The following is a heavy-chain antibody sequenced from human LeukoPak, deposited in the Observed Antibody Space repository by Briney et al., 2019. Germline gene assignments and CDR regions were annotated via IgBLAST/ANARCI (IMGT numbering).Heavy chain of an antibody. D-gene: IGHD3-16*01. Sequence: PSETLSLTCAVSGGSINSHYWGWIRQPPGKGLQWIGDIYYTGKNNYNPSLKSRVTISLDTSKDHLSLRLTSVTAADTAVYYCARVGAIPGIDPWGQGTPVTVSS. CDR2: IYYTGKN. J-gene: IGHJ5*02. CDR3: ARVGAIPGIDP. V-gene: IGHV4-59*08. CDR1: GGSINSHY.